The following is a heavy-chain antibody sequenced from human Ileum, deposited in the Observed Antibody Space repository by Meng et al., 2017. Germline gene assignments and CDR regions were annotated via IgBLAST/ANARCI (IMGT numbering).Heavy chain of an antibody. CDR2: IHHSGTT. CDR3: ARGVVSGSHYNTY. CDR1: GGSMSSSIW. J-gene: IGHJ4*02. D-gene: IGHD3-10*01. V-gene: IGHV4-4*02. Sequence: HVQLQESGPGLVKPSGTLSLTCAVSGGSMSSSIWWSWVRQPPEKGLEWIGEIHHSGTTNYSPSLKSRLTISVDKSKNQFSLKLQSVTAADTAVYFCARGVVSGSHYNTYWGQGILVTVSS.